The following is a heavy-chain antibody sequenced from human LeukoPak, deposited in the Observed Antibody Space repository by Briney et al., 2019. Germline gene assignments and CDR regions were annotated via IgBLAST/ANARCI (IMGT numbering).Heavy chain of an antibody. CDR1: GFTFSSNG. D-gene: IGHD3-9*01. J-gene: IGHJ4*02. CDR3: ARDGPYYDILTGS. Sequence: GGSLRLSCVGSGFTFSSNGMSWVRQAPGKGLEWVSVIYSGGSTYYADSVKGRFTISRDNSKNTLYLQMNSLRAEDTAVYYCARDGPYYDILTGSWGQGTLVTVSS. CDR2: IYSGGST. V-gene: IGHV3-66*01.